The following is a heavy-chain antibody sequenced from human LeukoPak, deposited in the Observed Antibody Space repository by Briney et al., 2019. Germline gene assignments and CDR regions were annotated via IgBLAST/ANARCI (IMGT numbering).Heavy chain of an antibody. CDR2: VTSPGHTT. CDR1: GFTFPNYA. V-gene: IGHV3-23*01. D-gene: IGHD5-24*01. J-gene: IGHJ5*02. CDR3: AKGAAIYL. Sequence: PGGSLRLSCATSGFTFPNYAMNWVRQAPGKGLEWVSAVTSPGHTTYYADSVKGRFFISREDSKTAVYLQINSLRADDTAIYYCAKGAAIYLWGQGTLVTVS.